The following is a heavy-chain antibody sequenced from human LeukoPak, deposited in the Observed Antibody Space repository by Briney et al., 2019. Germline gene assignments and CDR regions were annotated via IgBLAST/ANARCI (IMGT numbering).Heavy chain of an antibody. J-gene: IGHJ5*02. Sequence: PSETLSLTCTVSGGSISSSNYYWTWIRQPAGKGLEWIGRIYTTGSPSYSPSLKSRVTISVDTSTNQFSLKLTSVSAADTAVYYCARDRGITTARGVPAWFDPWRQGTLVTVSS. D-gene: IGHD3-10*01. CDR2: IYTTGSP. CDR1: GGSISSSNYY. V-gene: IGHV4-61*02. CDR3: ARDRGITTARGVPAWFDP.